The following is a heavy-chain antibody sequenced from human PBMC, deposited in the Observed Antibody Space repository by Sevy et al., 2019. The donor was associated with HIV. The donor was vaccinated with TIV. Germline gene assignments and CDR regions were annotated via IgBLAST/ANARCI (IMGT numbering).Heavy chain of an antibody. Sequence: SETLSLTCTVSGGSISSGDYCWSWIRQPPGKGLEWIGYIYYSGSTYYNPSLKSRVTISVDTSKNQFSLKLSSVTAADTAVYYCAREPYYYGSGSYRPYYYYYGMDVWGQGTTVTVSS. CDR1: GGSISSGDYC. CDR2: IYYSGST. CDR3: AREPYYYGSGSYRPYYYYYGMDV. V-gene: IGHV4-30-4*01. J-gene: IGHJ6*02. D-gene: IGHD3-10*01.